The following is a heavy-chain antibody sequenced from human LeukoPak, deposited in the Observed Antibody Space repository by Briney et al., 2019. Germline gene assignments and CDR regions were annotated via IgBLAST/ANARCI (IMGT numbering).Heavy chain of an antibody. CDR1: GFTFSSYY. CDR3: AKIPYFDWSPAYEY. Sequence: GGSLRLSCAASGFTFSSYYMHWVRQAPGKGLVWVSRINSDGSTTSYADSVKGRFTISRDNAKNTLYLQINSLRAEDTAVYYCAKIPYFDWSPAYEYWGQGTLVTVSS. V-gene: IGHV3-74*01. J-gene: IGHJ4*02. CDR2: INSDGSTT. D-gene: IGHD3-9*01.